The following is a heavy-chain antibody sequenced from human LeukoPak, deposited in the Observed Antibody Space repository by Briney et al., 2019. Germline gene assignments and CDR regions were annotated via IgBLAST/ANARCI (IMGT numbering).Heavy chain of an antibody. D-gene: IGHD2-15*01. CDR1: GFTVSSNY. Sequence: GGSLRLSCAASGFTVSSNYMSWVRQGPGKGLEWVSVTYSGGTTYYADSVKGRFSISRDNSKNTLYLQMNSLRAEDTAVYYCARGDSGGSFAFDYWGQGTLVTVSS. CDR2: TYSGGTT. J-gene: IGHJ4*02. CDR3: ARGDSGGSFAFDY. V-gene: IGHV3-66*01.